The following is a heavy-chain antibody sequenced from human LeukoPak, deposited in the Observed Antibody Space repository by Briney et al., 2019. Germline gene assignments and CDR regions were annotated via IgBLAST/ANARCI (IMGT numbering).Heavy chain of an antibody. Sequence: PGGSLRLSCAASGFTFSNYDMHWVRQATGKGLEWVSGFGTAGDTYYPGSVKGRFTISRENAKNSLYLQMNSLTAEDTAMYYCARWLQYRPYSLDVWGQGTTVTVSS. CDR2: FGTAGDT. CDR1: GFTFSNYD. CDR3: ARWLQYRPYSLDV. D-gene: IGHD4-11*01. J-gene: IGHJ6*02. V-gene: IGHV3-13*01.